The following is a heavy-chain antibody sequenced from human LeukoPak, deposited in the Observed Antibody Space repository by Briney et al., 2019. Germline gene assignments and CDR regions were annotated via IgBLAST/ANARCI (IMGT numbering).Heavy chain of an antibody. Sequence: ASVKVSCKASGYTNTRYVISWVRQAPGQGLEWMGWISAYNGNTNYAQKLHGRVNMTTDTSTSTAYMELRSLRSDDTAVYYCARGYCSGGSCYSGGAFDIWGQATMVTVSS. J-gene: IGHJ3*02. CDR2: ISAYNGNT. V-gene: IGHV1-18*04. CDR3: ARGYCSGGSCYSGGAFDI. D-gene: IGHD2-15*01. CDR1: GYTNTRYV.